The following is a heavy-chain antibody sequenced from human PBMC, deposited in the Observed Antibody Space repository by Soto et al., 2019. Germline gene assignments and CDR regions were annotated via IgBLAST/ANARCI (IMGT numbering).Heavy chain of an antibody. V-gene: IGHV1-2*04. CDR2: INPNSGGT. CDR1: GYTFTGYY. CDR3: ARDYDSSGSLFDY. D-gene: IGHD3-22*01. Sequence: ASVKVSCKASGYTFTGYYMHWVRQAPGQGLEWMGWINPNSGGTNYAQKFQGWVTMTRDTSISTAYMELSRLRSDDTAVYYCARDYDSSGSLFDYWGQETLVTVSS. J-gene: IGHJ4*02.